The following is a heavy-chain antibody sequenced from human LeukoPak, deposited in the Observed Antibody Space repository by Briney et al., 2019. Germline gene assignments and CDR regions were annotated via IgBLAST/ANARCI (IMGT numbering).Heavy chain of an antibody. V-gene: IGHV3-64D*09. CDR1: GFTFSAFD. D-gene: IGHD2-15*01. Sequence: PGGTLRLSCSASGFTFSAFDVHWVRQAPGKGLEFVSSISSNGGTTYHTDSVKGRFTISRDNSKNTLYLLMSSLRAEDTAVYYCAALDATDVDYWGQGTLVTVSS. CDR3: AALDATDVDY. CDR2: ISSNGGTT. J-gene: IGHJ4*02.